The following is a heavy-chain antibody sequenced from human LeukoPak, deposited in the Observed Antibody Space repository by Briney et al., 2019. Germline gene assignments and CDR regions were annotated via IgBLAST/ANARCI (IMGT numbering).Heavy chain of an antibody. Sequence: PSETLSLTCTVSGGSISSSSYYWGWIRQPPGKGLEWIGSIYYSGSTYYNPSLKSRVTISVDTSKNQFSLKLSSVTAADTAVYYCARLGDPLIWFDPRGQGTLVAVSS. CDR2: IYYSGST. CDR1: GGSISSSSYY. J-gene: IGHJ5*02. V-gene: IGHV4-39*01. CDR3: ARLGDPLIWFDP. D-gene: IGHD3-16*01.